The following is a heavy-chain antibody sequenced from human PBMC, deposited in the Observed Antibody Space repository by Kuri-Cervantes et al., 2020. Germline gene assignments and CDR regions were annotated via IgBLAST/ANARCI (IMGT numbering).Heavy chain of an antibody. D-gene: IGHD2-15*01. V-gene: IGHV3-23*01. Sequence: GESLKISCVGSGFTFSNYAMTWVRQAPGKGLEWVSGISTNYITYYTDSVKGRFTISRDNSKNTLHLQMNSLRVGDTAVYYCANAICSGGNCFTRYGVDVWGQGTTVTVSS. CDR2: ISTNYIT. J-gene: IGHJ6*02. CDR3: ANAICSGGNCFTRYGVDV. CDR1: GFTFSNYA.